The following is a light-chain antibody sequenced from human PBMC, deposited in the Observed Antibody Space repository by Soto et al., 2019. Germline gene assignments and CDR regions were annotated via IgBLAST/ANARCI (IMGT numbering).Light chain of an antibody. CDR1: NNDVGAYNY. V-gene: IGLV2-14*03. J-gene: IGLJ3*02. CDR3: SSYTRSSTVV. Sequence: QSALTQPASVSGSPGQSFTISCTGSNNDVGAYNYVSWYQQHPGKAPKTMIYDVSNRPSGVSNRFSGSKSGNTASLTISGLQAEDEADYYCSSYTRSSTVVFGGGTKLTVL. CDR2: DVS.